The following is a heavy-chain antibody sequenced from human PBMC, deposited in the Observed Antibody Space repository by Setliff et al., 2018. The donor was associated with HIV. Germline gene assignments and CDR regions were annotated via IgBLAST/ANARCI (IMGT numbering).Heavy chain of an antibody. D-gene: IGHD3-3*01. CDR3: ARDYDFWSGWKAFDI. CDR2: IYSSGST. J-gene: IGHJ3*02. CDR1: GGSISSGSYY. V-gene: IGHV4-61*09. Sequence: PSETLSLTCTVSGGSISSGSYYWNWIRQTAGKGLEWIGHIYSSGSTNYNPSLKSRVTRSVDTSKNQFSLKLSAVTAADTAVYYCARDYDFWSGWKAFDIWGQGTMVTVSS.